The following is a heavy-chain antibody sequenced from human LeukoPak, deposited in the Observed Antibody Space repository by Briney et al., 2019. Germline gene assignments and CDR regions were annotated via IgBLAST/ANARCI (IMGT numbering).Heavy chain of an antibody. D-gene: IGHD6-6*01. V-gene: IGHV1-18*01. CDR2: ISGYNGET. CDR3: ARDYEIAVRYDCFDP. Sequence: GASVKVSCKAAGYTFSNFGISWVRQAPGQGLEWMGWISGYNGETNYAQKFQGRVTTTTDTSANTAYMEVRSLRSDDTAVYYRARDYEIAVRYDCFDPWGQGTLVIVSS. J-gene: IGHJ5*02. CDR1: GYTFSNFG.